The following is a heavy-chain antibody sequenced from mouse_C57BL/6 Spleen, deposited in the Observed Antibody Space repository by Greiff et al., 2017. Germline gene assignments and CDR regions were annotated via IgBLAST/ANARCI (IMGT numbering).Heavy chain of an antibody. CDR1: GFTFSSYT. V-gene: IGHV5-9*01. Sequence: EVKLVESGGGLVRPGGSLKLSCAASGFTFSSYTMSWVRQTPEKRLEWVATISGGGGNTYYPDSVKGRFTLSRDNAKNTLYLQMSSLRSEDTALYYCARHDSYGSSYDYAMDYWGQGTSVTVSS. CDR3: ARHDSYGSSYDYAMDY. CDR2: ISGGGGNT. D-gene: IGHD1-1*01. J-gene: IGHJ4*01.